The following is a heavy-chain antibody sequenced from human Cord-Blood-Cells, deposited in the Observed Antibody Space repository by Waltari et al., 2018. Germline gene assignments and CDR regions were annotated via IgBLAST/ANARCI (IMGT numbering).Heavy chain of an antibody. CDR3: ARGYCSSTSCYKDAFDI. J-gene: IGHJ3*02. V-gene: IGHV4-34*01. D-gene: IGHD2-2*01. CDR2: INHSGST. CDR1: GGSFSGYY. Sequence: QVQLQQWGAGLLKPSETLSLPCAVYGGSFSGYYGSWIRPPPGKGLEWIGEINHSGSTNYNPSLKSRVTISVDTSKNQFSLKLSSVTAADTAVYYCARGYCSSTSCYKDAFDIWGQGTMVTVSS.